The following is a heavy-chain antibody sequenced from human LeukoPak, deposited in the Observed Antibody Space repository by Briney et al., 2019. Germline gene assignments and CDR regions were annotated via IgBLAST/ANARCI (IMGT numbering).Heavy chain of an antibody. D-gene: IGHD3-22*01. CDR1: GFTFSSYS. CDR3: AKDPTHYRVWDDYDSTVLSY. J-gene: IGHJ4*02. Sequence: SGGSPRLSCAASGFTFSSYSMNWVRQAPGKGLEWVSGISGSGGSTYSVDSVKGRFTVSRDNSKNTLYLQMNSLRAADTAVYYCAKDPTHYRVWDDYDSTVLSYWGQGTLVTVSS. V-gene: IGHV3-23*01. CDR2: ISGSGGST.